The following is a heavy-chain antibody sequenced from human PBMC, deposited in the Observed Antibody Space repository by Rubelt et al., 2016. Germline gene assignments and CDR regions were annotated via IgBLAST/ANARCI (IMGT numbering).Heavy chain of an antibody. D-gene: IGHD3-10*01. J-gene: IGHJ5*02. Sequence: QVQLQQWGAGLLKPSETLSLTCAVYGGSFSGYYWSWIRQPPGKGLEWIGEIDHRGSTNYNTSLKSRVTHSLSTSKNQLYMTVSSVTAADTAVYYCARGCRYYGSGSYQRHNWFDPWGQGTLVTVSS. V-gene: IGHV4-34*01. CDR2: IDHRGST. CDR1: GGSFSGYY. CDR3: ARGCRYYGSGSYQRHNWFDP.